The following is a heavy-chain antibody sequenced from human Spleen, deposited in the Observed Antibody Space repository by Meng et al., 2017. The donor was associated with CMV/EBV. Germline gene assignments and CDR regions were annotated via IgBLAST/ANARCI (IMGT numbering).Heavy chain of an antibody. Sequence: QVQLQAAGPGLVKPSQTLSLTCTVSGGSSSSSDYYWSWIRQPPEKGLEWIGYIYYSGSTYYNPSLKSRITISVDTSKNQFSLKLSSVTAADTAVYFCASGPNYYDSSGTFDPWGQGTLVTVSS. V-gene: IGHV4-30-4*08. D-gene: IGHD3-22*01. CDR1: GGSSSSSDYY. J-gene: IGHJ5*02. CDR3: ASGPNYYDSSGTFDP. CDR2: IYYSGST.